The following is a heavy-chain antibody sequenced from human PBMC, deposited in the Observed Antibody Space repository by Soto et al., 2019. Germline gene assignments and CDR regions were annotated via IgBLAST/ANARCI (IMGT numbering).Heavy chain of an antibody. D-gene: IGHD3-3*01. Sequence: GGSLRLSCAASGFTFSSYAMSWVRQAPGKGLEWVSAISGSGSSTYYADSVKGRFTISRDNSKNTLYLQMNSLRAEDTAVYYFAKGSTYYDFWSGKTPFDYWGQGTLVTVSS. CDR3: AKGSTYYDFWSGKTPFDY. CDR1: GFTFSSYA. J-gene: IGHJ4*02. CDR2: ISGSGSST. V-gene: IGHV3-23*01.